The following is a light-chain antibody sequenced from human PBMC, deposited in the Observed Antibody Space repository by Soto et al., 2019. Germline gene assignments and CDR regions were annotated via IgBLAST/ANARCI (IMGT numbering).Light chain of an antibody. CDR2: AAS. J-gene: IGKJ1*01. Sequence: EIVLTQSAGTLSLSPGERATLSCRASQTVSGSYLAWFQQKPGQTPRLLIYAASTRAAGVPGRFSGSGSGTDFSRTIHRLELEDFAVYYSQHSGPAPWTFGQGTKLEIK. V-gene: IGKV3-20*01. CDR3: QHSGPAPWT. CDR1: QTVSGSY.